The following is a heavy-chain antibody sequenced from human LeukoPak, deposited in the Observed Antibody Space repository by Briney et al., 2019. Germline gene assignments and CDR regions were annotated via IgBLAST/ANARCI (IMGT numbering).Heavy chain of an antibody. D-gene: IGHD1-26*01. CDR1: GDSISSYY. V-gene: IGHV4-59*12. Sequence: SSETLSLTCTVSGDSISSYYWSWIRQSPGKGLEWIGYVFYSGSTNYNPSLKSRVTISVDTPKNQFSLKLSSVTAADTAVYYCARDRIVGATAGAVDYWGQGTLVTVSS. CDR2: VFYSGST. J-gene: IGHJ4*02. CDR3: ARDRIVGATAGAVDY.